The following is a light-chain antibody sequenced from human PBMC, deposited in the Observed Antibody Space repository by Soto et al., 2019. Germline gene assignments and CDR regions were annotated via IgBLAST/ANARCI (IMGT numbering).Light chain of an antibody. J-gene: IGLJ1*01. V-gene: IGLV2-14*01. Sequence: QSALTQTASVSGSPGQSITISCTGTISDIGGYNYVSWYQQQPGKAPKVIIYEVNNRPSGGSNRFSGSKSGNTASLTISGLQAEDEADYYCSSYTSRSTYVFGTGTKLTVL. CDR3: SSYTSRSTYV. CDR1: ISDIGGYNY. CDR2: EVN.